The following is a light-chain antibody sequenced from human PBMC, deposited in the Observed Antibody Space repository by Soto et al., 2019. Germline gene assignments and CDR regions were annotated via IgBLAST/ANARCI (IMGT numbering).Light chain of an antibody. J-gene: IGKJ5*01. CDR2: DTS. Sequence: QSPATLSVSTWESVTLSCRVSQSVRNKVGWYQHRPGQTHRVIIYDTSTRAAGIPARFSGSGYGTYFTLTISSLQSEDFAVYYCQQYNIWRSITFGQGTLLEIK. CDR3: QQYNIWRSIT. V-gene: IGKV3-15*01. CDR1: QSVRNK.